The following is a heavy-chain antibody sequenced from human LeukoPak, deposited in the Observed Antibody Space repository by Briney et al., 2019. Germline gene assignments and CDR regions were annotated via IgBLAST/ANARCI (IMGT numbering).Heavy chain of an antibody. Sequence: ASVTVSCKASGYTFTGYYMHWVRQAPGQGLEWMGWINPNSGGTNYAQKFQGRVTMTRDTSISTAYMELSRLRSDDTAVYYCARDGFMITFGGVSYWFDPWGQGTLVTVSS. CDR2: INPNSGGT. D-gene: IGHD3-16*01. V-gene: IGHV1-2*02. CDR1: GYTFTGYY. CDR3: ARDGFMITFGGVSYWFDP. J-gene: IGHJ5*02.